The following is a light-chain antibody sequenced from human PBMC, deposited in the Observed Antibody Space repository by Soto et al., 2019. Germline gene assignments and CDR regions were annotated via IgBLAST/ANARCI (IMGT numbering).Light chain of an antibody. Sequence: QLVLTQPASVSGSPGQSITISCTGTSSDVGGYNYVSWYQQHPGKAPKLMIYDVSNRPSGVSNRFSGSKSDNTASLAISGLQAEDEADYYCSSYTSTSAVVFGGGTKLTVL. V-gene: IGLV2-14*01. CDR1: SSDVGGYNY. CDR2: DVS. J-gene: IGLJ2*01. CDR3: SSYTSTSAVV.